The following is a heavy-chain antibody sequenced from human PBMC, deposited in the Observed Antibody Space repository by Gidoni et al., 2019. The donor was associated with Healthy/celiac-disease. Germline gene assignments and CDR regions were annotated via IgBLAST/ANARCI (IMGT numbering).Heavy chain of an antibody. Sequence: QVQLVQSGAEVKKPGSSVKVSCKASGGTFSSDAISWVLQAPGQGLEGMGGIIPIFGTANYAQKFQGRVTITADESTSTAYMELSSLRSEDTAVYYCARDISAEGYSSGWYDAFDIWGQGTMVTVSS. CDR3: ARDISAEGYSSGWYDAFDI. CDR1: GGTFSSDA. V-gene: IGHV1-69*01. CDR2: IIPIFGTA. D-gene: IGHD6-19*01. J-gene: IGHJ3*02.